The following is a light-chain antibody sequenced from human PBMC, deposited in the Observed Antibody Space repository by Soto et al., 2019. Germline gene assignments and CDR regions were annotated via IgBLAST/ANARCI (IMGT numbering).Light chain of an antibody. CDR2: DAS. CDR3: QQSYSSLGT. J-gene: IGKJ1*01. CDR1: QSVANY. V-gene: IGKV1-39*01. Sequence: DIQMAQSPSSLSASIGDRVTITCRASQSVANYLNWYQQRPGKAPRLLIYDASRLQSGVPSRFSGSGSGTDFTLTISSLQPEDFATYYCQQSYSSLGTFGQGTKVDI.